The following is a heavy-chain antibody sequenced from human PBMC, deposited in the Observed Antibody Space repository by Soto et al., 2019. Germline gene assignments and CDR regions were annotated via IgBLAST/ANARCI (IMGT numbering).Heavy chain of an antibody. CDR1: GFTFSSHA. CDR2: ISYDGSNK. D-gene: IGHD4-4*01. CDR3: ARPLWRDDYNWGYFDL. Sequence: SLRLSRAASGFTFSSHAMHWVRQAPGKGLEWVAVISYDGSNKYYADSVKGRFTISRDNSKNTQYLQMNSLRTEDTAVYYCARPLWRDDYNWGYFDLWGRGTLVTVSS. V-gene: IGHV3-30-3*01. J-gene: IGHJ2*01.